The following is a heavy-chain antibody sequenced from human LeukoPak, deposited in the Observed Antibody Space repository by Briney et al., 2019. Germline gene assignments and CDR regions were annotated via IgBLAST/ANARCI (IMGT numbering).Heavy chain of an antibody. CDR3: ARGRRQANWFDP. CDR1: GYTFTSYG. D-gene: IGHD6-6*01. CDR2: ISAYNGNT. V-gene: IGHV1-18*01. J-gene: IGHJ5*02. Sequence: ASVKVSCKASGYTFTSYGISWVRQAPGQGLEWMGWISAYNGNTNYAQKLQGRVTMTTDTSTSTAYMELRSLRSDDPAVSYRARGRRQANWFDPWGQGTLVTVSS.